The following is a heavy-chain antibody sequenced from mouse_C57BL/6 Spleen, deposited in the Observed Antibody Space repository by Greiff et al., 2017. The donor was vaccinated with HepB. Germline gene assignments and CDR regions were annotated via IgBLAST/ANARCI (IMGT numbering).Heavy chain of an antibody. V-gene: IGHV7-1*01. CDR3: ARDVYYGNYVGAMDY. J-gene: IGHJ4*01. CDR1: GFTFSDFY. CDR2: SRNKANDYTT. Sequence: EVMLVESGGGLVQSGRSLRLSCATSGFTFSDFYMEWVRQAPGKGLEWIAASRNKANDYTTEYSASVKGRFIVSRDTSQSILYLQMNALRAEDTAIYYCARDVYYGNYVGAMDYWGQGTSVTVSS. D-gene: IGHD2-1*01.